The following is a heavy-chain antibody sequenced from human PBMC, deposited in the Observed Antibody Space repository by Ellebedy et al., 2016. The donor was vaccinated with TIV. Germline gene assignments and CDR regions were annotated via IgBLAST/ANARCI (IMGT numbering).Heavy chain of an antibody. CDR3: EISEYCSRTDCNFRPQDY. V-gene: IGHV3-30*02. Sequence: GESLKISCAASGFTFSTYGMHWVRQAPGKGLEWVAFIRHAGSKKYYTDSVKGRFTISRDNSKNTLYLQINSLGGEDTDVYYCEISEYCSRTDCNFRPQDYWGQGTLVTVSS. CDR1: GFTFSTYG. J-gene: IGHJ4*02. CDR2: IRHAGSKK. D-gene: IGHD2-2*01.